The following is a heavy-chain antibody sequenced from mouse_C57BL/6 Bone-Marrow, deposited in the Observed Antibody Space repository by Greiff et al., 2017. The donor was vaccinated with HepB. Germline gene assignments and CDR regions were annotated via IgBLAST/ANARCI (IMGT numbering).Heavy chain of an antibody. CDR2: IYPRSGNT. Sequence: QVQLQQSGAELARPGASVKLSCKASGYTFTSYGISWVKQRTGQGLEWIGEIYPRSGNTYYNEKFKGKATLTADKSSSTAYMELRSLTSADSAVYFCARWPIYYDYDGYVGVWGTGTTVTVSP. CDR1: GYTFTSYG. J-gene: IGHJ1*03. CDR3: ARWPIYYDYDGYVGV. D-gene: IGHD2-4*01. V-gene: IGHV1-81*01.